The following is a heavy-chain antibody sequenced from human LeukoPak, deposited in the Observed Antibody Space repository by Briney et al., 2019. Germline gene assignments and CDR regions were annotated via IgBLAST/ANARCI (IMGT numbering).Heavy chain of an antibody. J-gene: IGHJ4*02. Sequence: GGSLRLSCAASGFTFRSYWTSWVRQAPGKGLEWLGHINQEASRTDHADSVKGRFTISRDNARNLLYLHMSSLRAEDTAVYYCAKYLSRAFDSWGQGILVSVSS. CDR2: INQEASRT. CDR1: GFTFRSYW. D-gene: IGHD2/OR15-2a*01. CDR3: AKYLSRAFDS. V-gene: IGHV3-7*01.